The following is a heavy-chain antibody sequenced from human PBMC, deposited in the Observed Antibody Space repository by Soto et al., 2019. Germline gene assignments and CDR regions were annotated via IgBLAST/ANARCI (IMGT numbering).Heavy chain of an antibody. CDR2: LYPDGRT. CDR3: ARSMIRGARDF. J-gene: IGHJ4*02. D-gene: IGHD3-10*01. V-gene: IGHV3-53*01. Sequence: EVQLVESGGGLLQPWESLRRSGAACEIIVTYNYMSLVRHAPGKGQEWVSVLYPDGRTHYADFVEGRFAIARDDSKNVVHLQRSSLKAEDTAVYYCARSMIRGARDFWGQGTLVTVSS. CDR1: EIIVTYNY.